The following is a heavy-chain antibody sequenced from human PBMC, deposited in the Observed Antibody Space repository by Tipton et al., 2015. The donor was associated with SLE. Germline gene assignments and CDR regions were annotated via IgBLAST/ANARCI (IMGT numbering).Heavy chain of an antibody. J-gene: IGHJ4*02. CDR3: ARAIFFFATRQLYFDS. D-gene: IGHD1-26*01. V-gene: IGHV3-53*04. Sequence: VQLVQSGGGLVQPGGSLRLSCAASGFTVSDNYLTWVRQAPGKGLDWVSLIYGGGSTYYADSVKGRFTISRHNSNNILYLQMNNLRPEDTAVYYCARAIFFFATRQLYFDSWGQGTLVTVSA. CDR1: GFTVSDNY. CDR2: IYGGGST.